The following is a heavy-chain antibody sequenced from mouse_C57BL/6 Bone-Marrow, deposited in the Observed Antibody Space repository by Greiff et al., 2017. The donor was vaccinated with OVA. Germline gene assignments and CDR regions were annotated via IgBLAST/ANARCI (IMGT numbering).Heavy chain of an antibody. CDR1: GYTFTSYW. Sequence: QVQLQQPGAELVRPGSSVKLSCKASGYTFTSYWMHWVKQRPIQGLEWIGNIDPSDSETHYNQKFKDKATLTVDKSSSTAYMQLSSLTSEDSAVYYCAREEGVIYYGNYGYFDVWGTGTTVTVSS. CDR2: IDPSDSET. J-gene: IGHJ1*03. D-gene: IGHD2-1*01. CDR3: AREEGVIYYGNYGYFDV. V-gene: IGHV1-52*01.